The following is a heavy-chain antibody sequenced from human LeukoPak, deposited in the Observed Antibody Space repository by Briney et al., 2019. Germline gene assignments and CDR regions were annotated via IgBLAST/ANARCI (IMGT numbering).Heavy chain of an antibody. CDR1: GFTFSSDA. D-gene: IGHD6-13*01. Sequence: GGSLRLSCAASGFTFSSDAMSWVCQAPGKGLEWVSGISGSGGSTYYADSVKGRFTISRDNSKNTLSLQMDSLRAEDTAVYYCAKARVYSSSWYGVLDYWGQGTLVTVSS. J-gene: IGHJ4*02. CDR2: ISGSGGST. CDR3: AKARVYSSSWYGVLDY. V-gene: IGHV3-23*01.